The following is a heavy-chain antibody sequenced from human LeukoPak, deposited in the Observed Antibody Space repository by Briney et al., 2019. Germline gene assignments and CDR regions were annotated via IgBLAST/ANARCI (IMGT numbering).Heavy chain of an antibody. J-gene: IGHJ5*02. D-gene: IGHD1-1*01. Sequence: GESLKISCKASGYKFYHYWIGWVRQMPGKGLEWMGLTYPDDSNTRYSPSFQGQVTISADKSISTAYLQWSSLKASDTAMYYCARFSGSSLDQNWFDPWGQGTLVTVSS. V-gene: IGHV5-51*01. CDR1: GYKFYHYW. CDR2: TYPDDSNT. CDR3: ARFSGSSLDQNWFDP.